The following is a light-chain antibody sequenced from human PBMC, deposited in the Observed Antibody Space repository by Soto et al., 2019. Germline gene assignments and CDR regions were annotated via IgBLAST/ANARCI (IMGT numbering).Light chain of an antibody. V-gene: IGLV1-47*01. CDR3: AAWDDSLSDPWV. CDR1: SSNIGSNY. CDR2: RNN. Sequence: QSVLTQPPSASGTPGQRVTISCSGSSSNIGSNYVYWYQQLPGTAPKLLIYRNNQRPSGVPDRFSGSKSGTSASLAISGLRSEDEADYYCAAWDDSLSDPWVFGGGTKLTVL. J-gene: IGLJ3*02.